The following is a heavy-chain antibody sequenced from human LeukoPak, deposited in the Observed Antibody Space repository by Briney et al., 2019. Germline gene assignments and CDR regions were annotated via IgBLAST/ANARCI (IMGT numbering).Heavy chain of an antibody. V-gene: IGHV5-51*01. Sequence: GESLKISCKGSGYSFTSYWIGWVRQMPGKGLEWMGIIYPGDSDTRYSPSFQGQVTISADKSISTAYLQWSSLKASDTAMYYCARHPRYCSSTSCPKGENAFDTWGQGTMVTVSS. CDR1: GYSFTSYW. D-gene: IGHD2-2*01. J-gene: IGHJ3*02. CDR2: IYPGDSDT. CDR3: ARHPRYCSSTSCPKGENAFDT.